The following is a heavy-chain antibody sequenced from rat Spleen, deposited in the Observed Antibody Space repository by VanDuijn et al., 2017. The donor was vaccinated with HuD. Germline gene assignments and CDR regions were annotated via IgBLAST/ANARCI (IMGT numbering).Heavy chain of an antibody. Sequence: EVQLVESDGGLVQPGRSLKLSCAASGFTFSDYYMAWVRQAPTKGLEWVATISYDGSSTYYRDSVKGRFTISRDNAKSTLYLQMDSLRSEDTATYYCTTMNSGYFDFWGPGTMVTVSS. J-gene: IGHJ1*01. CDR1: GFTFSDYY. CDR2: ISYDGSST. V-gene: IGHV5-20*01. CDR3: TTMNSGYFDF. D-gene: IGHD4-3*01.